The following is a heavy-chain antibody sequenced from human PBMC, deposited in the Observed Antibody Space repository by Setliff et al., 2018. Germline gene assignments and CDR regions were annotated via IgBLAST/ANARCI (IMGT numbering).Heavy chain of an antibody. J-gene: IGHJ6*04. CDR2: IYLGGTT. CDR3: VAVRWNYPTV. D-gene: IGHD1-7*01. V-gene: IGHV3-53*01. CDR1: GFTVDDNF. Sequence: PGGSLRLSCAVSGFTVDDNFMTWVRQAPGKGLEWISLIYLGGTTHYADSVKGRFVISRDTSKNTLYLQMNSLRAEDTAVFYCVAVRWNYPTVWGKGTPVTVSS.